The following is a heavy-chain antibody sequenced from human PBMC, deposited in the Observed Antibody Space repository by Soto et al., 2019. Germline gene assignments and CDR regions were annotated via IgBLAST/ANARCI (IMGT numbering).Heavy chain of an antibody. V-gene: IGHV1-69*13. CDR1: GGTFSSYA. CDR3: ARVATASMGPYYFDY. D-gene: IGHD2-21*02. CDR2: IIPIFGTA. J-gene: IGHJ4*02. Sequence: SVKVSCKASGGTFSSYAISWVRQAPGQGLEWMGGIIPIFGTANYAQKFQGRVTITADESTSTAYMELSSLRSEDTAVYYCARVATASMGPYYFDYWGQGTLVTVSS.